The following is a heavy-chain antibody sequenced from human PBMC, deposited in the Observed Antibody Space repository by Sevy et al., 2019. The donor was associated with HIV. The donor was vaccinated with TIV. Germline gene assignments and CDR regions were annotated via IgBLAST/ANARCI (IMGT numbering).Heavy chain of an antibody. D-gene: IGHD1-26*01. V-gene: IGHV3-30*18. CDR2: IGYDGSDK. Sequence: GGSLRLSCIASGFTFRNYGIHWVRQAPGKGLDWVAVIGYDGSDKYYADSVKGRFTISRENSKNILFLQMNSLRVEDTAVYYCAKERGGSYIPYFYGMDVWGQGTAVTVSS. CDR1: GFTFRNYG. J-gene: IGHJ6*02. CDR3: AKERGGSYIPYFYGMDV.